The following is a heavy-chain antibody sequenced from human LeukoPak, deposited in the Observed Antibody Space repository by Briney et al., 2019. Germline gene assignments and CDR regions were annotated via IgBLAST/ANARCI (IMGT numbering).Heavy chain of an antibody. D-gene: IGHD5-18*01. CDR3: ARADKADYYYYGMDV. CDR1: GFTVSSNY. Sequence: PGGSLRLSCAASGFTVSSNYMSWVRQAPGKGLEWVSVIYSGGSTYYADSVKGRFTISRDNSKNTLYLQMNSLRAEDTAVYYCARADKADYYYYGMDVWGQGTTVTVSS. CDR2: IYSGGST. V-gene: IGHV3-53*01. J-gene: IGHJ6*02.